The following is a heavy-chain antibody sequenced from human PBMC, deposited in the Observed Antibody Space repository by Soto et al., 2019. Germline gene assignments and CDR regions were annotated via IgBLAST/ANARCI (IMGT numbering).Heavy chain of an antibody. J-gene: IGHJ4*02. CDR1: GFTFYIYG. V-gene: IGHV3-30*18. CDR3: AKDQASGQGSFDS. Sequence: GGSLRLSCAASGFTFYIYGMHWVRQAPDKGLEWVALISYDGSNQYYADSVKGRFTISRDNSKNTLFLQMNSLRADDTAVYYCAKDQASGQGSFDSWGQGTLVTASS. CDR2: ISYDGSNQ.